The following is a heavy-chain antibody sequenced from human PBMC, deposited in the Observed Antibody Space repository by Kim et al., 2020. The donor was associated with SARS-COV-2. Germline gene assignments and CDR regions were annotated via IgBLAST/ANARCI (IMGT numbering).Heavy chain of an antibody. CDR1: GGSISSSSYY. V-gene: IGHV4-39*01. J-gene: IGHJ3*02. CDR2: IYYSGST. D-gene: IGHD3-22*01. CDR3: ARIHYYDSSGYYGLGAFDI. Sequence: SETLSLTCTVSGGSISSSSYYWGWIRQPPGKGLEWIGSIYYSGSTYYNPSLKSRVTISVDTSKNQFSLKLSSVTAADTAVYYCARIHYYDSSGYYGLGAFDIWGQGTMVTVSS.